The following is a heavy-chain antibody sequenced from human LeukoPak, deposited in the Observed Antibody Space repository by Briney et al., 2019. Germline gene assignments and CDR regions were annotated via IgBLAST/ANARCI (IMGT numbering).Heavy chain of an antibody. CDR2: IYSGGST. CDR1: GFTVSGNY. D-gene: IGHD3-22*01. CDR3: ARDSYYDSSGYFDY. Sequence: GGSLRLSCAASGFTVSGNYMSWVRQAPGKGLEWVSVIYSGGSTSYADSVKGRFTISTDNSKNTLYLQMNSLRAEDTAVYYCARDSYYDSSGYFDYWGQGTLVTVSS. J-gene: IGHJ4*02. V-gene: IGHV3-66*02.